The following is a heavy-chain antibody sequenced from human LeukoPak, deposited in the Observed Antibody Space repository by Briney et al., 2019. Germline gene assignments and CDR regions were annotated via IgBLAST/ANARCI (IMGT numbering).Heavy chain of an antibody. J-gene: IGHJ4*02. Sequence: GESLKISCKSSGYNFTSYWIGWVRQMPGKGLEWLGILYPGDSDTRYSPPFQGQVTISADKSISTAYLQWSSLQASDTAIYYCARGYYGSSGFDYWGQGTLVTVSS. CDR3: ARGYYGSSGFDY. V-gene: IGHV5-51*01. CDR2: LYPGDSDT. CDR1: GYNFTSYW. D-gene: IGHD3-10*01.